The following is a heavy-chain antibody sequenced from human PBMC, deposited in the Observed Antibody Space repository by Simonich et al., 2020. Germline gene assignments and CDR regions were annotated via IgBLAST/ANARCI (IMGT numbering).Heavy chain of an antibody. CDR1: GGSISSSSYY. CDR3: ARHAGFAFDI. D-gene: IGHD6-13*01. CDR2: IYYSGIT. J-gene: IGHJ3*02. Sequence: QLQLQESGPGLVKPSETLCLTCTVSGGSISSSSYYWGWIRQPPGKGLEWIGSIYYSGITYYTPSLKSRVTISVDTSKNQFSLKLSSVTAADTAVYYCARHAGFAFDIWGQGTMVTVSS. V-gene: IGHV4-39*01.